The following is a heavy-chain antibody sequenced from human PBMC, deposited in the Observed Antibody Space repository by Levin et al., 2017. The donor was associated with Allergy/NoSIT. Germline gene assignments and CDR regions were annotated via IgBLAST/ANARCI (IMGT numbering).Heavy chain of an antibody. CDR2: IWYDGSNK. D-gene: IGHD3-22*01. Sequence: PGGSLRLSCAASGFTFSSYGMHWVRQAPGKGLEWVAVIWYDGSNKYYADSVKGRFTISRDNSKNTLYLQMNSLRAEDTAVYYCAREGYYYDSSGYYYYYGMDVWGQGTTVTVSS. CDR1: GFTFSSYG. V-gene: IGHV3-33*01. CDR3: AREGYYYDSSGYYYYYGMDV. J-gene: IGHJ6*02.